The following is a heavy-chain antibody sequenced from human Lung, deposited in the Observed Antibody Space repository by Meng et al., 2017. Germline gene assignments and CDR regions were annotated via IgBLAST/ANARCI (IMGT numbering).Heavy chain of an antibody. V-gene: IGHV3-21*01. Sequence: EVQLVESGGGLVTLVGSLRLSCAASGFTFSNYSMNWVRQAQGKGLEWVSSISSDSRYIFYADSVKGRFTISRDNAKNSLYLLMIGLRPEDTAVFYCARFETVGVATGDFWGQGTLVTVSS. CDR3: ARFETVGVATGDF. CDR2: ISSDSRYI. CDR1: GFTFSNYS. J-gene: IGHJ4*02. D-gene: IGHD2-15*01.